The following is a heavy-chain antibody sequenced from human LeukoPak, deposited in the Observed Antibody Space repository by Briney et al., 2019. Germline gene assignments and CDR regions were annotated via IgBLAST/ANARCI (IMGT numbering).Heavy chain of an antibody. D-gene: IGHD7-27*01. V-gene: IGHV1-8*01. Sequence: GASVKVSCKASGYTFTSYDFNWVRQATGQRPEWMGWMSPNSGDTGYAQKFQDRDTMTRNTSISTAYMELSSLRSDDTAVYYCARGPPNWGYDYWGPGTLVTVSS. CDR3: ARGPPNWGYDY. J-gene: IGHJ4*02. CDR2: MSPNSGDT. CDR1: GYTFTSYD.